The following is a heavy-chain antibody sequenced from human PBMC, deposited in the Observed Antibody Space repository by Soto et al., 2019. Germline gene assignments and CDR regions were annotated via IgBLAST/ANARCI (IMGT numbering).Heavy chain of an antibody. Sequence: QVQLQESGPGLVKPSGTLSLTCTVSGGSISSTDHFWGWIRQPPGKGLEWIGSIYYTGTTYYNTSLRGRVTMSVDTSKNRFSLRLTSVTAADAAVYYCARQVTYDILAPPCLLDNWGQGSLVIVSS. CDR3: ARQVTYDILAPPCLLDN. CDR2: IYYTGTT. V-gene: IGHV4-39*01. CDR1: GGSISSTDHF. J-gene: IGHJ4*02. D-gene: IGHD3-9*01.